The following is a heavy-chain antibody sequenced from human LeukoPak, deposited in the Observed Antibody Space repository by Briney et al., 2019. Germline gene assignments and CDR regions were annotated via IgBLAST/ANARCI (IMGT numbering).Heavy chain of an antibody. D-gene: IGHD5-18*01. CDR1: GFTFSSYG. J-gene: IGHJ4*02. V-gene: IGHV3-30*18. CDR2: ISYDGSNE. Sequence: GGSLRLSCAASGFTFSSYGMHWVRQAPGKGLEWVAVISYDGSNEYYADSVKGRFTISRDNSKNTLYLQMNSLRAEDTAVYYCAKGGYSYGYFDYWGQGTLVTVSS. CDR3: AKGGYSYGYFDY.